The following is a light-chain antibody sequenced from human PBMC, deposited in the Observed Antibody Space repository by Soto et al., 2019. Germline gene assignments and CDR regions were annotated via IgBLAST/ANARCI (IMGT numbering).Light chain of an antibody. J-gene: IGKJ2*01. V-gene: IGKV4-1*01. CDR3: QQYYRSPLYL. Sequence: IVMTPSPDSLAVSLGERATISCKSSQSVLYSSNNKNYLAWYQQKPGQPPKLLIYWASTRESRVPDRFSGSGSWTDFTITISSLQAEDVAVYYCQQYYRSPLYLLGQGTKLEIK. CDR1: QSVLYSSNNKNY. CDR2: WAS.